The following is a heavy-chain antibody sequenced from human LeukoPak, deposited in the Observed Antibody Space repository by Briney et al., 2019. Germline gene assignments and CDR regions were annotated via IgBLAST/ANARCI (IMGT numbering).Heavy chain of an antibody. J-gene: IGHJ5*02. D-gene: IGHD2-2*01. CDR1: GYSFTSYW. V-gene: IGHV5-51*01. CDR2: IYPGDSDT. CDR3: ARGYCSSTSCYGWYNWFDP. Sequence: GESLKISCKGSGYSFTSYWIGWVRQVPGKGLEWMGIIYPGDSDTRYSPSFQGQVTISADKSISTAYLQWSSLKASDAAMYYCARGYCSSTSCYGWYNWFDPWGQGTLVTVSS.